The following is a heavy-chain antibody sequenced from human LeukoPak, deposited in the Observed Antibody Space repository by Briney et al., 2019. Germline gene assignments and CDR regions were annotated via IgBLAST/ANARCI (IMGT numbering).Heavy chain of an antibody. V-gene: IGHV4-39*07. J-gene: IGHJ4*02. D-gene: IGHD2-8*01. CDR3: ARGLYCTNGVCPYYFDY. Sequence: SETLSLTCTVSGGSISTSSYSWGWIRQPPGKGLEWIGSIYYSGSTYYNPSLKSRVTISVDTSKNQFSLRLSSVTAADTAIYYCARGLYCTNGVCPYYFDYWGQGTLVTVSS. CDR2: IYYSGST. CDR1: GGSISTSSYS.